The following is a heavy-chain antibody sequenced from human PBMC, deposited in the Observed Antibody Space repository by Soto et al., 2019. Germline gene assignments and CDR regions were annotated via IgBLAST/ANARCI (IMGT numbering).Heavy chain of an antibody. CDR2: IVVGSGNT. J-gene: IGHJ6*02. CDR1: GFTFTSSA. V-gene: IGHV1-58*01. CDR3: ARGTGIAVAGTLYGMDV. Sequence: KASGFTFTSSAVQWVRQARGQRLEWIGWIVVGSGNTNYAQKFQERVTITRDMSTSTAYMELRSLRSDDTAVYYCARGTGIAVAGTLYGMDVWGQGTTVTVSS. D-gene: IGHD6-19*01.